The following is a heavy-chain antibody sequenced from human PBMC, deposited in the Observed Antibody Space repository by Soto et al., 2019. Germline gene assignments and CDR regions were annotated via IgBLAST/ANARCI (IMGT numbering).Heavy chain of an antibody. D-gene: IGHD3-3*01. CDR3: AHRVLRTVFGLVTTTAIYFDF. Sequence: QITLNESGPTVVRPTETLTLTCRFSGFSLTTSGVGVGWIRQSPGKAPEWLALIYWDDDKRYSASLKCRLTITTDTSKNQVVLTVSDLDPTDTATYYCAHRVLRTVFGLVTTTAIYFDFWGQGTPVAVSS. J-gene: IGHJ4*02. V-gene: IGHV2-5*02. CDR1: GFSLTTSGVG. CDR2: IYWDDDK.